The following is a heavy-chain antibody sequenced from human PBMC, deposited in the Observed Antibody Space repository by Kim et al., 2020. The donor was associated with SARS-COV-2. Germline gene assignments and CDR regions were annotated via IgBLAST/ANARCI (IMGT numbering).Heavy chain of an antibody. V-gene: IGHV1-18*01. CDR2: ISAYNGNT. D-gene: IGHD3-3*01. J-gene: IGHJ6*02. CDR3: ARDQPPYYDFWSGYYYYYGMDV. CDR1: GYTFTSYG. Sequence: ASVKVSCKASGYTFTSYGISWVRQAPGQGLEWMGWISAYNGNTNYAQKLQGRVTMTTDTSTSTAYMELRSLRSDDTAVYYCARDQPPYYDFWSGYYYYYGMDVWGQGTTVTVSS.